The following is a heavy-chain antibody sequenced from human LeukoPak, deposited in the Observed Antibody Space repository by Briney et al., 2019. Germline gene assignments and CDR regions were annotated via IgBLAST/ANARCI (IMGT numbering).Heavy chain of an antibody. J-gene: IGHJ3*02. Sequence: GESLKISCAASGFTVSNNCMSWVRQAPGKGLEWVSITYSDSGPNYADSVKGRFTISRDTSQNTLSLQMNSLRAEDTAVYYCVRKNRDFNAAFDIWGQGTVVTVSS. CDR2: TYSDSGP. D-gene: IGHD2-21*02. CDR1: GFTVSNNC. CDR3: VRKNRDFNAAFDI. V-gene: IGHV3-53*01.